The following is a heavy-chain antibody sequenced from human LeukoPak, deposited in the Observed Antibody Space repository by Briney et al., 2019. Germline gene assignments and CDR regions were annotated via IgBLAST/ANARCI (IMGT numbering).Heavy chain of an antibody. CDR3: AREVYSSTWFDL. CDR1: GFTFSSYS. CDR2: ISSSSSYI. D-gene: IGHD6-13*01. Sequence: GGSLRLSCAASGFTFSSYSMNWVRQAPGKGLEWVSSISSSSSYIYYADSVKGRFTISRDNAKNSLYLQMNSLRAEDTAVYYCAREVYSSTWFDLWGQGTLVTVSS. J-gene: IGHJ4*02. V-gene: IGHV3-21*01.